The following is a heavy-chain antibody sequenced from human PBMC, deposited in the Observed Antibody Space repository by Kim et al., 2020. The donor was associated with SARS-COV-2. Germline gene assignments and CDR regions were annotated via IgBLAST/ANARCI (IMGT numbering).Heavy chain of an antibody. Sequence: GGSLRLSCAASGFTFSSYSMNWVRQAPGKGLEWVSYISSSSSTIYYADSVKGRFTISRDNAKNSLYLQMNSLRDEDTAVYYCARTADPYYDILTGYFWFDPWGQGTLVTVSS. V-gene: IGHV3-48*02. D-gene: IGHD3-9*01. CDR1: GFTFSSYS. J-gene: IGHJ5*02. CDR2: ISSSSSTI. CDR3: ARTADPYYDILTGYFWFDP.